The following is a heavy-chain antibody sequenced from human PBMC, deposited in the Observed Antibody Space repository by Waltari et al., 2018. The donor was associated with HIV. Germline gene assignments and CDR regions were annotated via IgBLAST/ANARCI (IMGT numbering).Heavy chain of an antibody. V-gene: IGHV3-74*01. J-gene: IGHJ4*02. Sequence: EVQLVESGGGLVQPGGSLRLSCVASGFTFRSFWMHGVRRAPGKGLVWVSRINTDGSGTDYACSVKGRFTISRDNAKNTLYLQMNTLRADDMAVYYCVRGSSSWIGVDHWGQGTLVTVSS. CDR1: GFTFRSFW. CDR2: INTDGSGT. D-gene: IGHD3-10*01. CDR3: VRGSSSWIGVDH.